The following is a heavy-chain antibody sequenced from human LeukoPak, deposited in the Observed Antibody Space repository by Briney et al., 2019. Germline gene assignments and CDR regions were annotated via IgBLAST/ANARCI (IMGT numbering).Heavy chain of an antibody. D-gene: IGHD2-2*02. CDR2: ISSSSSYI. V-gene: IGHV3-21*01. CDR3: ASLDIVVVPAAIPDYYYGMDV. Sequence: GGSLRLSCAASGFTFSSYSMNWVRQAPGKGLEWVSSISSSSSYIYYADSVKGRFTISRDNAKNSLYLQMNSLRAEDTAVYYCASLDIVVVPAAIPDYYYGMDVWGQGTTATVSS. CDR1: GFTFSSYS. J-gene: IGHJ6*02.